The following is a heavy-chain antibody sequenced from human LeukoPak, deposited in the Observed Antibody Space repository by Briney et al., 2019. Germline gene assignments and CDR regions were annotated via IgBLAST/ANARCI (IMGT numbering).Heavy chain of an antibody. D-gene: IGHD3-22*01. Sequence: PGGSLRLSCAASGFTFSSYGMHWVRQAPGKGLGWVAFIRYDGSNKYYADSVKGRFTISRDNSKNTLYLQMNSLRAEDTAVYYCAKVQLGYYDSKDAFDIWGQGTMVTVSS. V-gene: IGHV3-30*02. J-gene: IGHJ3*02. CDR1: GFTFSSYG. CDR2: IRYDGSNK. CDR3: AKVQLGYYDSKDAFDI.